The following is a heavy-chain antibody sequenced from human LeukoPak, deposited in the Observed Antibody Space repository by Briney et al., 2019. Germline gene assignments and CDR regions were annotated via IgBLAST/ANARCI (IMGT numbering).Heavy chain of an antibody. CDR1: GFTFSSYS. V-gene: IGHV3-64*04. J-gene: IGHJ4*02. D-gene: IGHD3-10*01. Sequence: PGGSLRLSCAASGFTFSSYSMHWVRQAPGKGLEYVSAINPNGCRTYYADSVKGRFTISRDNAKNSLYLEMNSLRVDDTAVYYCARERFHGSGAPKFDYWGQGTLVTVSS. CDR3: ARERFHGSGAPKFDY. CDR2: INPNGCRT.